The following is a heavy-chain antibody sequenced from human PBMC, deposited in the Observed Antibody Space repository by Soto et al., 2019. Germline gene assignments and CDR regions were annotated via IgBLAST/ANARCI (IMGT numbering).Heavy chain of an antibody. V-gene: IGHV3-23*01. CDR1: GFTFSAYA. J-gene: IGHJ6*02. Sequence: GGSLRLSCTASGFTFSAYAMSWVRQTPGKGLEWVSGITGSGGSTSYADPVKGRFTISRDNTENTLYLQMNSLRAEDTAVYFCGKQRKNRAYYHPMDVWGQGTTVTVSS. CDR2: ITGSGGST. CDR3: GKQRKNRAYYHPMDV. D-gene: IGHD1-26*01.